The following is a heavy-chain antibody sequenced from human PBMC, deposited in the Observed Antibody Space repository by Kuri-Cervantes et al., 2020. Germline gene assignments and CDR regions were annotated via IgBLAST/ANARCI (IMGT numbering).Heavy chain of an antibody. V-gene: IGHV3-23*01. CDR2: IRGSGGST. D-gene: IGHD1-26*01. Sequence: LSLTCAASGFTFSSYAMSWVRQAPGKGLEWVSAIRGSGGSTYYADSVKGRFTISRDNSKNTLYLQMNSLRSDDTAVYYCARGLVGAALQHPYYYYGMDVWGQGTTVTVSS. CDR1: GFTFSSYA. J-gene: IGHJ6*02. CDR3: ARGLVGAALQHPYYYYGMDV.